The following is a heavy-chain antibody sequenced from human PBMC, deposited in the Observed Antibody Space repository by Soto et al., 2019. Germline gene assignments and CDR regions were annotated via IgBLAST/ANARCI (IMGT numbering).Heavy chain of an antibody. V-gene: IGHV4-34*01. D-gene: IGHD3-10*01. Sequence: SETLSLTCAVYGGSFSGYYWSWIRQPPGKGLEWIGEINHSGSTNYNPSLKSRVTISVDTSKNQCSLKLSSVTAADTAVYYCAREVTMVRGVIITRYYYYYYMDVWGKGTTVTVSS. J-gene: IGHJ6*03. CDR3: AREVTMVRGVIITRYYYYYYMDV. CDR1: GGSFSGYY. CDR2: INHSGST.